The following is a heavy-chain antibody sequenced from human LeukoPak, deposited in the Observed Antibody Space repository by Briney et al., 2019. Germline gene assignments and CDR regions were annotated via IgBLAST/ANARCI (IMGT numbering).Heavy chain of an antibody. V-gene: IGHV3-43*01. CDR3: ARGSSDYGEYFDY. Sequence: PGGSLRLSCAASGFTFDDYTMHWVRQAPGKGLEWVSLISWDGGSTYYADSVKGRFTISRDNSKNTLYLQMNSLRAEDTAVYYCARGSSDYGEYFDYWGQGTLVTVSS. D-gene: IGHD4-17*01. CDR2: ISWDGGST. CDR1: GFTFDDYT. J-gene: IGHJ4*02.